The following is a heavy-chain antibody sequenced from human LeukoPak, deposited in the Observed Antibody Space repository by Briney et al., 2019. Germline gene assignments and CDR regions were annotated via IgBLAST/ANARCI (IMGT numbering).Heavy chain of an antibody. Sequence: GASVKVSCKASGYTFTSYGISWVRQAPGQGLEWMGWMNPNSGNTGYAQKFQGRVTMTRNTSISTAYMELSSLRSEDTAVYYCARDCSSTSCYYYYMDVWGKGTTVTVSS. CDR3: ARDCSSTSCYYYYMDV. J-gene: IGHJ6*03. CDR1: GYTFTSYG. D-gene: IGHD2-2*01. V-gene: IGHV1-8*02. CDR2: MNPNSGNT.